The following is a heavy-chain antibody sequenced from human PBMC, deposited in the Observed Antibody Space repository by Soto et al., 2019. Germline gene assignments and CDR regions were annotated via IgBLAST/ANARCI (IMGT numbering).Heavy chain of an antibody. CDR3: ARDRGHDLWSGYANYALGV. Sequence: GGSLRLSCAASGFTFSTYGMHWVRQAPGKGLEWVAVIWSDGSNKYYADSVKARFTISRDNSKNTVYLQLNSLRAEDTAMYYCARDRGHDLWSGYANYALGVWGQGTTVTVSS. CDR2: IWSDGSNK. V-gene: IGHV3-33*01. D-gene: IGHD3-3*01. CDR1: GFTFSTYG. J-gene: IGHJ6*02.